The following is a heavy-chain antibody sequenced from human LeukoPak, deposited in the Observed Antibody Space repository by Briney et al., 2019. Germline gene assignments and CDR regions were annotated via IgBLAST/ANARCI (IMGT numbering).Heavy chain of an antibody. CDR1: GGSISSSSYY. J-gene: IGHJ5*02. Sequence: SETLSLTCTVSGGSISSSSYYWSWIRQPPGKGLEWIGEINHSGSTNYNPSLKSRVTISVDTSKNQFSLKLSSVTAADTAVYYCARHRCSGGSCYPMNWFDPWGQGTLVTVSS. V-gene: IGHV4-39*01. CDR3: ARHRCSGGSCYPMNWFDP. D-gene: IGHD2-15*01. CDR2: INHSGST.